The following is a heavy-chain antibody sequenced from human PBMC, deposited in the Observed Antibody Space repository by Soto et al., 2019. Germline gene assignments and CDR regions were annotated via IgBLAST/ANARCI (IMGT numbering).Heavy chain of an antibody. J-gene: IGHJ4*02. D-gene: IGHD3-10*01. CDR1: GYSFTSYW. Sequence: GESLKISCQGSGYSFTSYWIGWVRQMPGKGLEWMGIIYPGDSDTRYSPSFQGQVTISADKSISTAYLQWSSLKASDTAMYYCARLLHYYGSGSYPFDYWGQGTLVTVSS. CDR2: IYPGDSDT. CDR3: ARLLHYYGSGSYPFDY. V-gene: IGHV5-51*01.